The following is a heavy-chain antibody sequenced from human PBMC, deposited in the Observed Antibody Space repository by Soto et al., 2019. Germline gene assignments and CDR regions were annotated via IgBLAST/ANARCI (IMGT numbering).Heavy chain of an antibody. CDR3: ARLGGYYQALDS. CDR1: GGSFSVYY. J-gene: IGHJ4*02. V-gene: IGHV4-34*01. D-gene: IGHD3-22*01. Sequence: PSETLSLTCAVYGGSFSVYYWSWIRQPPGKGLEWIGEINHSGTTNYNPSLKSRVTISVDTSKNQFSLKLSSVTAADTAVYYCARLGGYYQALDSWGPGILVTVSS. CDR2: INHSGTT.